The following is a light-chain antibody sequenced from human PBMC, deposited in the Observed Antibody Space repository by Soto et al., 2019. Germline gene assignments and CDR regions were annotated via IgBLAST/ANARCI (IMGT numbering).Light chain of an antibody. CDR2: AAS. CDR3: QQSYSTLYT. CDR1: QSISSY. Sequence: DIQMTQSPSSLSASVGDRVTITCRASQSISSYLNWYQQKPGKAPKRLIYAASSLQSGVPSRFSGSGSGTYFHLTISSLQPEDFATYYCQQSYSTLYTFGQGTKLEIK. V-gene: IGKV1-39*01. J-gene: IGKJ2*01.